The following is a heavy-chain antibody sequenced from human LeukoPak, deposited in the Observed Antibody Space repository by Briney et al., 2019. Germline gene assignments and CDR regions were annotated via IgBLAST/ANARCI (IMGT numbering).Heavy chain of an antibody. CDR3: ARSGYYTGLLLE. D-gene: IGHD3-3*01. V-gene: IGHV4-61*08. Sequence: SETLSLTCTVSGGSISSGGYYWSWIRQHPGKGLEWIGYIYYSGSTNYNPSLKSRVTISVDTSKNQFSLKLSSVTAADTAVYYCARSGYYTGLLLEWGQGTLVTVSS. J-gene: IGHJ4*02. CDR1: GGSISSGGYY. CDR2: IYYSGST.